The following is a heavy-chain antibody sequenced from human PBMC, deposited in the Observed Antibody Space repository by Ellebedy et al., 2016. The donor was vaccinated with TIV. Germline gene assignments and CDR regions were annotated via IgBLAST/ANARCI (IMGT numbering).Heavy chain of an antibody. CDR1: GGSISSYY. V-gene: IGHV4-59*01. CDR3: APGGIVVVPAATPESNWFDP. J-gene: IGHJ5*02. D-gene: IGHD2-2*01. CDR2: ISYSGST. Sequence: MPSETLSLTCTVSGGSISSYYWSWIRQPPGKGLEWIGYISYSGSTNYNPSLKSRVTISVDTSKNQFSLRLRSVTAADTAVYYCAPGGIVVVPAATPESNWFDPWGQGTLVTVSS.